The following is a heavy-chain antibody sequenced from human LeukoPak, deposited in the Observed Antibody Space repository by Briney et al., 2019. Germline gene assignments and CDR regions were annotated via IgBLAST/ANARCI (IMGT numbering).Heavy chain of an antibody. D-gene: IGHD3-22*01. J-gene: IGHJ3*02. CDR3: ARDSRYYYDSSGYHGAFDI. CDR2: IYHSGST. V-gene: IGHV4-38-2*02. Sequence: PSETLSLTCTVSGYSISSGYYWGWIRQPPGKGLEWIGSIYHSGSTYYNPSLKSRVTISVDTSKNQFSLKLTSMTAADTAVYYCARDSRYYYDSSGYHGAFDIWGQGTMVTVSS. CDR1: GYSISSGYY.